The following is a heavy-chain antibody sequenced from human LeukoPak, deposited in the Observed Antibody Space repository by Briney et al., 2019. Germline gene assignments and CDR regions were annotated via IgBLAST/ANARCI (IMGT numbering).Heavy chain of an antibody. Sequence: GGSLRLSCAASGFTFSNYAMHWVRQAPGKGLEWVAVISFDGSNKYYADSVEGRFTISRDNSMNTLYLQMYSLRSEDTAVYYCARASLSSTSSISHPSYYGMDVWGQGTTVTVSS. D-gene: IGHD2-2*01. V-gene: IGHV3-30-3*01. CDR3: ARASLSSTSSISHPSYYGMDV. CDR1: GFTFSNYA. J-gene: IGHJ6*02. CDR2: ISFDGSNK.